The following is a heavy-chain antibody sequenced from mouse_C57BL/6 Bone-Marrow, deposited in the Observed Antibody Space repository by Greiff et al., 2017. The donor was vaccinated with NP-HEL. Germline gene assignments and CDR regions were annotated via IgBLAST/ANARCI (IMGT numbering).Heavy chain of an antibody. D-gene: IGHD4-1*01. J-gene: IGHJ1*03. V-gene: IGHV1-69*01. CDR2: IDPSDSYT. Sequence: QVQLQQPGAELVMPGASVKLSCKASGYTFTSYWMHWVKQRPGQGLEWIGEIDPSDSYTNYNQKFKSKSTLTVDKSSSTAYMQLNSLTSEETAVYYCARRGELGRDWYFDVWGTGTTVTVSS. CDR3: ARRGELGRDWYFDV. CDR1: GYTFTSYW.